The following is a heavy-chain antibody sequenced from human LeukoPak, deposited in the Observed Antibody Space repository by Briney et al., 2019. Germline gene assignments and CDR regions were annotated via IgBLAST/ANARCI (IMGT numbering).Heavy chain of an antibody. CDR3: ARVIGAITIFGVARSPYFDY. V-gene: IGHV3-23*01. CDR1: GFTFSTFA. J-gene: IGHJ4*02. D-gene: IGHD3-3*01. CDR2: IFPSGGEI. Sequence: GGSLRLSCEASGFTFSTFAMIWVRQPPGKGLEWVSSIFPSGGEIHYADSVRGRFTISRDNSKSTLSLQMNSLRAEDTAIYYCARVIGAITIFGVARSPYFDYWGQGSLVTVSS.